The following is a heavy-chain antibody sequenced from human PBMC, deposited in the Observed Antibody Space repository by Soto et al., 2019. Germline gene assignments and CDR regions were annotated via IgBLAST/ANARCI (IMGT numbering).Heavy chain of an antibody. CDR2: INHSGST. CDR3: ARGPRKDSSNWYNWFDP. J-gene: IGHJ5*02. D-gene: IGHD6-13*01. V-gene: IGHV4-34*01. Sequence: KTSETLSLTCAVYVGSFSGYYWNWIRQPPGKGLEWIGEINHSGSTNYNPSLKSRVTVSVDTSKNQFSLKLSSVTAADTAVYYCARGPRKDSSNWYNWFDPWSQGTLVTVSS. CDR1: VGSFSGYY.